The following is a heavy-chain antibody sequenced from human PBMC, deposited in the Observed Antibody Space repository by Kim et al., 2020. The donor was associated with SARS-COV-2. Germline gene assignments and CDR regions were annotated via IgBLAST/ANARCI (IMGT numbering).Heavy chain of an antibody. V-gene: IGHV3-23*01. J-gene: IGHJ4*02. CDR1: GFTFSSYA. CDR3: AKQKSWVLVGYFDY. Sequence: GGSLRLSCAASGFTFSSYAMSWVRQAPGKGLEWVSAISGSGGSTYYADSVKGRFTISRDNSKNTLYLQMNSLRAEDTAVYYCAKQKSWVLVGYFDYWGQGTLVTVSA. D-gene: IGHD1-26*01. CDR2: ISGSGGST.